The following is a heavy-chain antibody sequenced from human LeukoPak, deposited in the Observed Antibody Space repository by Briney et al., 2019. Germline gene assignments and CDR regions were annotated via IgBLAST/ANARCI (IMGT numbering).Heavy chain of an antibody. D-gene: IGHD6-13*01. V-gene: IGHV3-30*18. CDR2: ISYDGSNK. J-gene: IGHJ1*01. CDR1: GFTFSSYG. Sequence: PGGSLRLSCAASGFTFSSYGMHWVRQAPGKGLEWVAVISYDGSNKYYADSVKGRFTISRDNSKNTLYLQMNSLRAEDTAVYYCAKEWEQLVQIHHWGQGTLVTVSS. CDR3: AKEWEQLVQIHH.